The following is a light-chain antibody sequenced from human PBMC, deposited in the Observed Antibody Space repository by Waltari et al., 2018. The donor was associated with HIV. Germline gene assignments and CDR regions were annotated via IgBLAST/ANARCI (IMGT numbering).Light chain of an antibody. CDR2: QDS. V-gene: IGLV3-1*01. CDR3: QAWDSSTGV. Sequence: SYELTQPPSVSVSPGQTASITCSRDKLGDKYACWYQQTPGQSPVLVIYQDSKRPSGIPERFSGSNSGNTATLTISGTQAMDEADYYCQAWDSSTGVFGTGTKVTVL. CDR1: KLGDKY. J-gene: IGLJ1*01.